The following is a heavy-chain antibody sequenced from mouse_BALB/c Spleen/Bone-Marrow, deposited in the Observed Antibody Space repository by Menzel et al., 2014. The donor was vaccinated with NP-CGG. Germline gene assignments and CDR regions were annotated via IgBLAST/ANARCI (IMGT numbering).Heavy chain of an antibody. CDR2: ITSGGSYT. CDR1: GFTFSSYT. V-gene: IGHV5-6-4*01. J-gene: IGHJ4*01. CDR3: TRDLYDGYSYYAMDY. Sequence: DVHLVESGGGLVKPGGSLKLSCAASGFTFSSYTMSWVRQTPEKRLEWVATITSGGSYTYYPDSVKGRFTISRDIAKNTLYLQMSSLRSEDTAMYYCTRDLYDGYSYYAMDYWGQGTSVTVSS. D-gene: IGHD2-3*01.